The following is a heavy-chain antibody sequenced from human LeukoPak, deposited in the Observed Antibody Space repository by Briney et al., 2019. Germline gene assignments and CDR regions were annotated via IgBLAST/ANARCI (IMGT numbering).Heavy chain of an antibody. CDR1: EFDFSSHA. J-gene: IGHJ4*02. Sequence: GGSLRLSCAASEFDFSSHAMTWVRQAPGKGLEWVSAISTSGSKTYYADSVKGRFTISRDNSKNTLYLQMNSLRAEDTAVYYCANEIRPNDYWGQGTQVTVSS. CDR3: ANEIRPNDY. CDR2: ISTSGSKT. D-gene: IGHD4-17*01. V-gene: IGHV3-23*01.